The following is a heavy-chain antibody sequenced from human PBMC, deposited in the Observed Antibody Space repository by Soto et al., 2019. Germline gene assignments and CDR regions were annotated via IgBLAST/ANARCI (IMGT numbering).Heavy chain of an antibody. V-gene: IGHV1-18*01. J-gene: IGHJ6*02. CDR1: GYTYCSPS. CDR2: INADYGNT. D-gene: IGHD5-18*01. CDR3: ARCIQGDYYYGMDV. Sequence: VKVSCKASGYTYCSPSISWVRQAPEQGLEWMGRINADYGNTQYAQKFRGRVTMTTDTSTTTVYMELTNLRSDDTAVYFCARCIQGDYYYGMDVWGQGTTVTVSS.